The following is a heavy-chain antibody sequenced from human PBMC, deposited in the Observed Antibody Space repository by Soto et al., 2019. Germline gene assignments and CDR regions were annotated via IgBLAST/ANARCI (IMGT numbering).Heavy chain of an antibody. J-gene: IGHJ3*01. CDR2: INHSGSR. Sequence: QVQLQRWGAGLLRPSETLSLTCAVSGGSFRGYYWTWLRLSPGRGLEWIGEINHSGSRNSNPSLKSHLKISVDTSRTQFSMNLTSVTAADAAVYYCARGRGFMSRNALDLWGQGTRVIVSS. CDR1: GGSFRGYY. CDR3: ARGRGFMSRNALDL. V-gene: IGHV4-34*01.